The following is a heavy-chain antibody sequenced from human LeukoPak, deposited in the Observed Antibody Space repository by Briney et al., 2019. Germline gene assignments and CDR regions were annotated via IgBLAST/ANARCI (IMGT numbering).Heavy chain of an antibody. CDR3: ARQPMVRGVVTYYYYYMDV. Sequence: PSETLSLTCTVSGGSINSYYCNWIRQPPGKGLEWIGFFYYGGSTNYNPSLKSRVTISVDTSKNQFSLKLSSVTAADTAVYYCARQPMVRGVVTYYYYYMDVWGKGTTVTISS. CDR1: GGSINSYY. CDR2: FYYGGST. J-gene: IGHJ6*03. V-gene: IGHV4-59*08. D-gene: IGHD3-10*01.